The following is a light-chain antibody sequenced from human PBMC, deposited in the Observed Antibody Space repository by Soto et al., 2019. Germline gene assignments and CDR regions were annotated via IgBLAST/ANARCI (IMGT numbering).Light chain of an antibody. CDR2: GGS. V-gene: IGLV1-40*01. CDR3: QSYDRSLSGTV. Sequence: QSVLTQPPSVAGAAGQRVTSSCTGSSSNIGAGYDVHWYQHQPGTAPKLLIYGGSSRPSGVPDRFSGSKSGTSASLPITGLPAEDEADYYCQSYDRSLSGTVFGTGTKVTVL. J-gene: IGLJ1*01. CDR1: SSNIGAGYD.